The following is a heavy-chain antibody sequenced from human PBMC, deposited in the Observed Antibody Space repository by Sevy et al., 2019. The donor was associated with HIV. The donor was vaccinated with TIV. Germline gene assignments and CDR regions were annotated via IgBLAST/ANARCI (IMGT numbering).Heavy chain of an antibody. CDR1: GGSISSSTYY. CDR3: ARHGGIAVATLDY. Sequence: SESLSLTCTVSGGSISSSTYYWGWIRQPPGKGLEWIASIYYSGNTYYNVSLESRVTISVDMSKNQFSLRLSSVTAADTAVYYCARHGGIAVATLDYWGQGTLVTVSS. CDR2: IYYSGNT. J-gene: IGHJ4*02. D-gene: IGHD6-19*01. V-gene: IGHV4-39*01.